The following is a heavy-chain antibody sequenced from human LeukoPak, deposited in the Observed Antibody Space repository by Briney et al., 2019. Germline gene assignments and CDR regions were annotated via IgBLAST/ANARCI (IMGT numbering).Heavy chain of an antibody. V-gene: IGHV3-30*02. Sequence: GGSLRLSCAASGFTFSSYAMSWVRQAPGKGLEWVAVIWYDGSNKYYADSVKGRFTISRDNSKNTLYLQMNSLRAEGTAVYYCAKESSGWYVNYYYYYMDVWGKGTTVTVSS. CDR2: IWYDGSNK. CDR3: AKESSGWYVNYYYYYMDV. J-gene: IGHJ6*03. D-gene: IGHD6-19*01. CDR1: GFTFSSYA.